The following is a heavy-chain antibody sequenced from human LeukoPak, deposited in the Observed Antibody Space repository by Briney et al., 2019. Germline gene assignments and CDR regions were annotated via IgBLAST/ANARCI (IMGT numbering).Heavy chain of an antibody. Sequence: SQTLSLTCTVSGGSISSGGYYWSWIRQHPGKGLEWIWYIYYSGSTYYNPSLKSRVTISVGRSKNQFSLKLSSVTAADTAVYYCARVREQWLVSGGFDPWGQGTLVTVSS. J-gene: IGHJ5*02. V-gene: IGHV4-31*03. D-gene: IGHD6-19*01. CDR3: ARVREQWLVSGGFDP. CDR1: GGSISSGGYY. CDR2: IYYSGST.